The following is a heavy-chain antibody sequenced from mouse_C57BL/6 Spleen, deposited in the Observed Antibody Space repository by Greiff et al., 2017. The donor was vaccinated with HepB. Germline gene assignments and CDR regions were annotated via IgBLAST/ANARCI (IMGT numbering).Heavy chain of an antibody. V-gene: IGHV1-15*01. Sequence: QVQLKQSGAELVRPGASVTLSCKASGYTFTDYEMHWVKQTPVHGLEWIGAIDPETGGTAYNQKFKGKAILTADKSSSTAYMELRSLTSEDSAVYYCTSGRLGPLFDYWGQGTTLTVSS. J-gene: IGHJ2*01. CDR1: GYTFTDYE. CDR2: IDPETGGT. D-gene: IGHD4-1*01. CDR3: TSGRLGPLFDY.